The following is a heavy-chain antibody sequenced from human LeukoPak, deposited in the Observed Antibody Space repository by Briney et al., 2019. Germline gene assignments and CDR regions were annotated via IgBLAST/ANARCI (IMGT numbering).Heavy chain of an antibody. Sequence: GGSLRLSCDASGFTFSTYAMNWVRQAPGKRLEWVSTLSASGRSTFYADSVRGRFTISRDNTKNILYLEMHSLRPEEPAIYYCAKRPPSGSKFFHHWGQGTLVTVSS. J-gene: IGHJ1*01. CDR2: LSASGRST. CDR1: GFTFSTYA. V-gene: IGHV3-23*01. D-gene: IGHD1-26*01. CDR3: AKRPPSGSKFFHH.